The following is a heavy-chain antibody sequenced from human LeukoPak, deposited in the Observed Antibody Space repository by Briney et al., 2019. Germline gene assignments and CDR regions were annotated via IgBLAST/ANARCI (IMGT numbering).Heavy chain of an antibody. V-gene: IGHV3-21*01. J-gene: IGHJ3*02. D-gene: IGHD1-26*01. CDR2: ISSGSSYI. CDR1: GFTFNSYS. Sequence: GSLRLSCAASGFTFNSYSMNWIRQAPGKGLEWVSSISSGSSYIFYADSVKGRFTISRDNAKNSLYLQMNSLRAEDTAVYYCARQVGVDDAFDIWGQGTMVTISS. CDR3: ARQVGVDDAFDI.